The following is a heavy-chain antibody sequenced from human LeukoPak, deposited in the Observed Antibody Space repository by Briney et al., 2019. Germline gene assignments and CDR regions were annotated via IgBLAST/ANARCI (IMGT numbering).Heavy chain of an antibody. CDR3: ARVGVLQAFDI. D-gene: IGHD3-10*01. CDR1: GYTFTSYA. Sequence: ASVKVSCKASGYTFTSYAMHWVRQAPGQRLEWMGWINAGNGNTKYSQKSQGRVTITRDTSASTAYMELSSLRSEDTAVYYCARVGVLQAFDIWGQGTMVTVSS. V-gene: IGHV1-3*01. CDR2: INAGNGNT. J-gene: IGHJ3*02.